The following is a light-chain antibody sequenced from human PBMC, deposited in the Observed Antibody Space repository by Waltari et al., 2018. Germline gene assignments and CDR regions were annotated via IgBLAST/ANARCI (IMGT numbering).Light chain of an antibody. CDR2: ATN. J-gene: IGLJ3*02. CDR3: AAWDDSRSGWV. V-gene: IGLV1-44*01. CDR1: SSTIRRHA. Sequence: QSVLTQPPSASGTPGQRVTISCSGSSSTIRRHAVNWYQQLPGTAPKLLIYATNQRPSGVPERFSGSKSGTSASLAISGLQSEDEADYYCAAWDDSRSGWVFGGGTKLTVL.